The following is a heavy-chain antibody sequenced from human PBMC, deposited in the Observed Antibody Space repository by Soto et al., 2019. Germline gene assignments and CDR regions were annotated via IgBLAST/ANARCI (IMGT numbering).Heavy chain of an antibody. CDR2: ISGSGDST. V-gene: IGHV3-23*01. Sequence: GGSLRLSCAASGFTFSSYGISWVRQAPGKGLEWVSGISGSGDSTHYADSVKGRFTISRDNSKNTLYLQMNSLRAEDTAVYYCAKQAPYSNSWYEIDHWGQGTLVTVSS. D-gene: IGHD6-13*01. J-gene: IGHJ4*02. CDR1: GFTFSSYG. CDR3: AKQAPYSNSWYEIDH.